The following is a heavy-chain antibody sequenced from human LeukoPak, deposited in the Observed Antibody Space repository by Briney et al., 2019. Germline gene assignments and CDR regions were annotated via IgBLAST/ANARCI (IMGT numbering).Heavy chain of an antibody. V-gene: IGHV4-34*01. D-gene: IGHD3-3*01. CDR3: ARGGYYCTG. CDR1: GGSFSGYY. Sequence: KPSETLSLTCAVYGGSFSGYYWSWIRQPPGKGLEWIGEINHSGSTNYNPSLKSRVTISVDTSKNQFSLELSSVTAADTAVYYCARGGYYCTGWGQGTLVTVSS. CDR2: INHSGST. J-gene: IGHJ4*02.